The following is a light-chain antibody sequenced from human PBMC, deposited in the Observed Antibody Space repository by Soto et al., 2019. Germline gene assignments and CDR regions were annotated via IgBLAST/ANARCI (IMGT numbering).Light chain of an antibody. J-gene: IGKJ1*01. V-gene: IGKV3-20*01. CDR1: RRVSNNY. CDR3: QQYGSSPRT. CDR2: GAS. Sequence: IRCTPSPCTMSLFLGERAPLSCSAGRRVSNNYLAWYQQKPGQAPRLLIYGASSRATGIPERFSGSGSVTDFTLTISRLEPEDFAVYFCQQYGSSPRTFGQGTKVDVK.